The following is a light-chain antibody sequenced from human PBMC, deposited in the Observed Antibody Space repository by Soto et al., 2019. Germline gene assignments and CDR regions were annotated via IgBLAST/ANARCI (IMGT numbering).Light chain of an antibody. V-gene: IGLV1-44*01. J-gene: IGLJ3*02. Sequence: QSVLTQPPSASGTPGQSVTISCSGSTSNIGSNTVNWYQQLPGTAPKLLVYSNDQRPSGGPDRFSASKSGTSAFLAISGLQSEDEADYDCAVWDDSLNAWVFGGGTKVTVL. CDR3: AVWDDSLNAWV. CDR1: TSNIGSNT. CDR2: SND.